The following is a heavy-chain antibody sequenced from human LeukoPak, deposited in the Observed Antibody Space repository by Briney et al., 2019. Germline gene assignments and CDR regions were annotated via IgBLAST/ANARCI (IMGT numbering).Heavy chain of an antibody. CDR3: AKLLLWFGESDY. J-gene: IGHJ4*02. Sequence: PGGSLRLSCAASGFTFSSNYMSWVRQAPGKGLEWVSAISGSGGSTYYADSVKGRFTISRDNSKNTLYLQMNSLRAEDTAVYYCAKLLLWFGESDYWGQGTLVTVSS. CDR2: ISGSGGST. V-gene: IGHV3-23*01. CDR1: GFTFSSNY. D-gene: IGHD3-10*01.